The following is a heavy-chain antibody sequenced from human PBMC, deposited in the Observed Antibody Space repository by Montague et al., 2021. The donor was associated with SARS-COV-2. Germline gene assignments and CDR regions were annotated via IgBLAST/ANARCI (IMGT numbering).Heavy chain of an antibody. V-gene: IGHV4-4*07. J-gene: IGHJ4*02. D-gene: IGHD3-10*01. CDR2: IYTSGST. CDR1: GGSISSYY. CDR3: ARGGDDYGSGSRFDY. Sequence: SETLSLTCTVSGGSISSYYWSWIRQPAGKGLEWIGRIYTSGSTNYNPSLKVRVTMSVDTSKNQFSLKLRSVTAADTAVYYCARGGDDYGSGSRFDYWGQGTLVTVSS.